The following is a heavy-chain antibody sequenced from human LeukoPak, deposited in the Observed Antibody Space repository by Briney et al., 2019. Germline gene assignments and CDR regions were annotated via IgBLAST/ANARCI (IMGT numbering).Heavy chain of an antibody. CDR3: ARVGYYESSGYYEY. V-gene: IGHV1-2*06. D-gene: IGHD3-22*01. J-gene: IGHJ4*02. CDR2: INSNSGGT. Sequence: ASVKVSCTASGHTFTGYYMHWVRQAPGQGLEWMGRINSNSGGTNYAQKFQGRVTMTRDTSISTVYMELSRLRSDDTAVYYCARVGYYESSGYYEYWGQGTLVTVSS. CDR1: GHTFTGYY.